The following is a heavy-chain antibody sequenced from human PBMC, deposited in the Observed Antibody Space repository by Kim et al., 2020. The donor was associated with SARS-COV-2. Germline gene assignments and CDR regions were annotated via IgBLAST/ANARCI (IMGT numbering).Heavy chain of an antibody. Sequence: YAGAVKRRFTISRDNAKNSLYLQMNSLRAEDTAVYYCARDILTGYCFDYWGQGTLVTVSS. CDR3: ARDILTGYCFDY. V-gene: IGHV3-21*01. D-gene: IGHD3-9*01. J-gene: IGHJ4*02.